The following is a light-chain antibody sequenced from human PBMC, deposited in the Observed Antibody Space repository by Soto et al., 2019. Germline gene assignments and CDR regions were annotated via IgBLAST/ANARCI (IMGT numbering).Light chain of an antibody. CDR3: QQDGSSPEWT. J-gene: IGKJ1*01. CDR1: QSVSSSY. Sequence: EIVLTQSPGTLSLSLGERATLSCRASQSVSSSYLAWYQQTPGQAPRLLIYAASSRATGIPDRFSGSGSGTDFTLTISRLEPEDFAVYYYQQDGSSPEWTFGQGTKVEIK. V-gene: IGKV3-20*01. CDR2: AAS.